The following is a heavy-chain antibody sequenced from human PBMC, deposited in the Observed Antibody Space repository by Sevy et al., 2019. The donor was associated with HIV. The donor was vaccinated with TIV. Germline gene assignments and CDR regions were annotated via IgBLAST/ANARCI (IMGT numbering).Heavy chain of an antibody. CDR1: GFTFSSYD. D-gene: IGHD5-12*01. CDR3: ARSGGYSDYGMDV. Sequence: GGSLRLSCGASGFTFSSYDMHWVRQAAGKGLEWVSGIGSGGDAYYPGSVKGRFTISRENDKNSLYLQMNSVRAGDTAVYYCARSGGYSDYGMDVWGQGTTVTVSS. J-gene: IGHJ6*02. V-gene: IGHV3-13*01. CDR2: IGSGGDA.